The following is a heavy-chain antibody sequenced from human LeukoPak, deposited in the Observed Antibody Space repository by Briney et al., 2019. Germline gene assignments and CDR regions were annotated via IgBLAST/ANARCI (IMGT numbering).Heavy chain of an antibody. D-gene: IGHD2-21*01. CDR2: INHSGST. Sequence: SETLSLTCAVYGGSFSGYYWSWIRQPPGKGLEWIGEINHSGSTNYNPSLKSRVTISVDTSKNQFSLKLSSVTAADTAVYYCARDFLVGVGDWGQGTLVTVSS. V-gene: IGHV4-34*01. CDR1: GGSFSGYY. CDR3: ARDFLVGVGD. J-gene: IGHJ4*02.